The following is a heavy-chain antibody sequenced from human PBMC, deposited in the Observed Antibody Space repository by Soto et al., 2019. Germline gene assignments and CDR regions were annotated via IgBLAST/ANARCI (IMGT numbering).Heavy chain of an antibody. D-gene: IGHD3-10*01. Sequence: EVKLLESGGGLVQPGGSLRVSCGGSGFAFSTFALSWVRQAPGEGLEWGASSSGNGGSAYYADSVKGRFTISRDNAENTLLLQMDSLRVNATAKYYCAKDYRSYDARYYYHGVDLWGQGTTVTVS. CDR2: SSGNGGSA. CDR1: GFAFSTFA. CDR3: AKDYRSYDARYYYHGVDL. J-gene: IGHJ6*02. V-gene: IGHV3-23*01.